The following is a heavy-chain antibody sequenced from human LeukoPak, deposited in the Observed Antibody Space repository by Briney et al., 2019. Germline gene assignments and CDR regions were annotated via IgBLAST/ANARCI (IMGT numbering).Heavy chain of an antibody. V-gene: IGHV3-7*01. Sequence: GGSLRLSCAASVFTFSSHWMSWVRQAPGRGLEWVVNIKQDGSEKYYVDSVKGRFTISRDNAKNSLYLQMNSLRAGDTAVYYCARAVYFDYWGQGTLVTVSS. CDR1: VFTFSSHW. D-gene: IGHD4-11*01. J-gene: IGHJ4*02. CDR2: IKQDGSEK. CDR3: ARAVYFDY.